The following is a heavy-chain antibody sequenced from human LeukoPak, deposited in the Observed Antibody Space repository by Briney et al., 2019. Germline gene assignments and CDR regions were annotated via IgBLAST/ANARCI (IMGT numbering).Heavy chain of an antibody. J-gene: IGHJ4*02. D-gene: IGHD3-22*01. CDR1: GYTFIGYY. Sequence: ASVKVSCKASGYTFIGYYMHWVRQTPGQGLEWMGWINPNSGGTNYAQKFQGRVTMTRDTSISTAYMELSRLRSDDTAVYYCARGYYDSSGYYLYYFDYWGQGTLVTVSS. CDR2: INPNSGGT. CDR3: ARGYYDSSGYYLYYFDY. V-gene: IGHV1-2*02.